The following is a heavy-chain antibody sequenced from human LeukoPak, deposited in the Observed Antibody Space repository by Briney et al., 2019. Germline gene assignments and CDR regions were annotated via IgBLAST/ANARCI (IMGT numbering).Heavy chain of an antibody. D-gene: IGHD2-15*01. CDR3: ARVGCRGGSCSSRGDYYYGMDV. V-gene: IGHV3-21*06. Sequence: GGSLRLSYAASGFTFSSYSMNWVRQAPGKGLEWVSSISSTGNFVHYADSVKGRFTISRDNAKNSLYLQMNSLRGEDTAVYFCARVGCRGGSCSSRGDYYYGMDVWGQGTTVTVSS. CDR1: GFTFSSYS. CDR2: ISSTGNFV. J-gene: IGHJ6*02.